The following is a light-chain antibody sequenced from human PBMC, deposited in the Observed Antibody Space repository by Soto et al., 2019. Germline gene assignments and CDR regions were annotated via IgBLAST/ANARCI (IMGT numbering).Light chain of an antibody. J-gene: IGLJ3*02. CDR2: EVS. CDR3: CSFAGSSTFWV. CDR1: NSDIGSFNV. Sequence: QSALTQPASVSGSPGQSITISCTGTNSDIGSFNVVSWYQQHPGKAPKLMIYEVSHRPSGVSNRFSGSKSGNTASLTISGLLAEDEANYYCCSFAGSSTFWVFGGGTKVTVL. V-gene: IGLV2-23*02.